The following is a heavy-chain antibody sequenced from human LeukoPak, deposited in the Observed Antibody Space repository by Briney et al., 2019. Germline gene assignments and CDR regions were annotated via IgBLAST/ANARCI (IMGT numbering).Heavy chain of an antibody. CDR2: IYYSGST. CDR3: ARHDPDCSSTSCPIDY. Sequence: SETLSLTCTVSGGSISSYYWSWIRQPPGKGLEWIGYIYYSGSTNYNPSLKSRVTISVDTSKNQFSLKLSSVTAADTAVYYCARHDPDCSSTSCPIDYWGQGTLVTVSS. D-gene: IGHD2-2*01. CDR1: GGSISSYY. J-gene: IGHJ4*02. V-gene: IGHV4-59*08.